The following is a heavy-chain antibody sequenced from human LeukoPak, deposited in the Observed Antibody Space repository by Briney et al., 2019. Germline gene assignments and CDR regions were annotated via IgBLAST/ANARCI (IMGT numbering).Heavy chain of an antibody. J-gene: IGHJ4*02. D-gene: IGHD6-19*01. CDR2: INHSGST. V-gene: IGHV4-34*01. CDR1: GGSFSGYY. CDR3: ARVKTAVKQCLAFFDY. Sequence: SETLSLTCAVYGGSFSGYYWSWIRQPPGKGLEWIGEINHSGSTNYNPSLKSRVTISVDTSKNQFSLKLSSVTAADTAVYYCARVKTAVKQCLAFFDYWGQGTLVTVSS.